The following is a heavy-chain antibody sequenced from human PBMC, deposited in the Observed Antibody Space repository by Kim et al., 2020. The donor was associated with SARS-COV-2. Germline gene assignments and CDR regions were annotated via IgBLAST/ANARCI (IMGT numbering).Heavy chain of an antibody. CDR2: IYYSGST. CDR3: ARDLSVLLWFGELYNWFDP. Sequence: SETLSLTCTVSGGSISSSSYYWGWIRQPPGKGLEWIGSIYYSGSTYYNPSLKSRVTISVDTSKNQFSLKLSSVTAADTAVYYCARDLSVLLWFGELYNWFDPWGQGTLVTVSS. D-gene: IGHD3-10*01. CDR1: GGSISSSSYY. J-gene: IGHJ5*02. V-gene: IGHV4-39*07.